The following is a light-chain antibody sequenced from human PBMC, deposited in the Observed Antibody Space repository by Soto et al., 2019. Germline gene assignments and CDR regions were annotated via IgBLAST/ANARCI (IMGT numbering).Light chain of an antibody. Sequence: EIVLTQSPGTPSLSPGERATLSCRASQSVSSSYLAWYQQKPGQAPRLLIYGASSRATGIPDRFSGSGSGTDCTLTISRLEPEDFAVYYCQQYGSSRTFGQWTKVEIK. V-gene: IGKV3-20*01. J-gene: IGKJ1*01. CDR1: QSVSSSY. CDR2: GAS. CDR3: QQYGSSRT.